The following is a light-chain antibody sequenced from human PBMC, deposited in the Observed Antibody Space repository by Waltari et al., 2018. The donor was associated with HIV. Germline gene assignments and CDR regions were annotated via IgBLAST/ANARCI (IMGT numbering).Light chain of an antibody. V-gene: IGKV4-1*01. CDR3: QQYYTTPLT. CDR1: QSVLYSSNNNNY. CDR2: WAS. J-gene: IGKJ4*01. Sequence: DIVMTQSPDSLAVSLGERATIHCKSSQSVLYSSNNNNYLAWYQQKPGQPPKLRIYWASARESGVPDRFSGSGSGTDFTLTISSLQAEDVAVYYCQQYYTTPLTFGGGTKVEIK.